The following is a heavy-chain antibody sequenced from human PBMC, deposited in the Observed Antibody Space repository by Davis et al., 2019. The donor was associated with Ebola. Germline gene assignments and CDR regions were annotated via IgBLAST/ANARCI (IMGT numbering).Heavy chain of an antibody. D-gene: IGHD4-11*01. J-gene: IGHJ5*02. V-gene: IGHV4-39*07. CDR1: GGSISSSSYY. CDR3: ARAIGNYGGWFDP. Sequence: MPGGSLRLSCTVSGGSISSSSYYWGWIRQPPGKGLEWIGSIYYSGSTYYNPSLKSRVTISVDTSKNQFSLKLSSVTAADTAVYYCARAIGNYGGWFDPWGQGTLVTVSS. CDR2: IYYSGST.